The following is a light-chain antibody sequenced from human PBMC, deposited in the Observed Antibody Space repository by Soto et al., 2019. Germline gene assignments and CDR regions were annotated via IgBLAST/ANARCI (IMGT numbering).Light chain of an antibody. CDR1: QSVSSY. J-gene: IGKJ5*01. V-gene: IGKV3-11*01. CDR3: QQRSNWNT. CDR2: DAS. Sequence: EIVLTQSPATLSLSPGERATLSCRASQSVSSYLAWYQQKPGQAPRLLIYDASNRAPGIPARFSGSGSGTDFTLTINNLEPEDFAVYYCQQRSNWNTFGQGTRLEIK.